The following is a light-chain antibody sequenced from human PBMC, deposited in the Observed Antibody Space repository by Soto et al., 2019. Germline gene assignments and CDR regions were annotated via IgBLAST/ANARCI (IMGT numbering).Light chain of an antibody. CDR3: SSYTSSSTPHVV. CDR1: SSDVGGYNY. CDR2: DVS. Sequence: QSVLTQPASVSGSPGRSITISCTGTSSDVGGYNYVSWYQQYPGKAPKLMIYDVSNRPSGVSNRFSGSKSGNTASLTISGLQAEDEADYYCSSYTSSSTPHVVFGGGTQLTVL. J-gene: IGLJ2*01. V-gene: IGLV2-14*01.